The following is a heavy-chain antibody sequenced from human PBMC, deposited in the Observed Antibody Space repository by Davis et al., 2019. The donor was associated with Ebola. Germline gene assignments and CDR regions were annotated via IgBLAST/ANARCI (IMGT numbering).Heavy chain of an antibody. CDR2: IYSGYSGGST. J-gene: IGHJ4*02. Sequence: GESLKISCATSGFTVDSNYMNWVRQAPGKGLEWVSVIYSGYSGGSTYYADSVKGRFTISRDISKNTLYLQMNSLMPEDTAVYYCARDGGSYYDLPGNFDYWGRGTLVTVSS. D-gene: IGHD3-10*01. V-gene: IGHV3-66*02. CDR1: GFTVDSNY. CDR3: ARDGGSYYDLPGNFDY.